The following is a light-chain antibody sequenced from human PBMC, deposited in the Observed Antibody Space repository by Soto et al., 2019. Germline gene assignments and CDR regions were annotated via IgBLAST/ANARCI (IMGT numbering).Light chain of an antibody. CDR2: GAS. Sequence: EIVLTQSPGTLSLSPGERATLSCRASQGLTSNFLAWYQQKPGQAPSLLIYGASNRATGVPDRFSGGGSGTDFTLTISRLEPEDFAVYYCQQRSNWPPITFGQGTRLEIK. J-gene: IGKJ5*01. CDR3: QQRSNWPPIT. V-gene: IGKV3D-20*02. CDR1: QGLTSNF.